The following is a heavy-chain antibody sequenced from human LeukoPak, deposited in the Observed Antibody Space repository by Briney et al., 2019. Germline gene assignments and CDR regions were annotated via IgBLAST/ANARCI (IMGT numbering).Heavy chain of an antibody. Sequence: SETLSLTCTVSGGSISSYYWSWIRQPPGKGLEWIGYIYYSGSTNYNPSLKSRVTISVDTSKNQFSLKLSSVTAADTAVYYCARERGSYGDYDYWGQGTLVTVSS. V-gene: IGHV4-59*01. CDR2: IYYSGST. J-gene: IGHJ4*02. CDR3: ARERGSYGDYDY. D-gene: IGHD4-17*01. CDR1: GGSISSYY.